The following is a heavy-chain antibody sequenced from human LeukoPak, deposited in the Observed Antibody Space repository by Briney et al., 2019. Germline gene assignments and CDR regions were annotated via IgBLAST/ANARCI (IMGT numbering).Heavy chain of an antibody. D-gene: IGHD4-23*01. J-gene: IGHJ4*02. CDR2: INWNGGST. CDR1: GFTFDDYG. CDR3: ARDFTTVVNYFDY. V-gene: IGHV3-20*04. Sequence: GGSLRHSCAASGFTFDDYGMSWVRHAPGKGLEWVSGINWNGGSTGYADSVKGRFTISRDNAKNSLYLQMNSLRAEDTALYYCARDFTTVVNYFDYWGQGTLVTVSS.